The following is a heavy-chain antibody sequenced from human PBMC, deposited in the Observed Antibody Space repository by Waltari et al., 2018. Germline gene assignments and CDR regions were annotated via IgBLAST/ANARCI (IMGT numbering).Heavy chain of an antibody. CDR3: ARGRGWCDY. CDR2: IYSGGRT. D-gene: IGHD6-19*01. V-gene: IGHV3-66*02. CDR1: GFTVSSYY. J-gene: IGHJ4*02. Sequence: EVQLVESGGGLVQPGGSLRLSCAASGFTVSSYYMSWVRQAPGKGLEWVSVIYSGGRTYDADAVKGRFTISRDNSKNTLYLQMNSLRVEDTAVYYCARGRGWCDYWGQGTLVTVSS.